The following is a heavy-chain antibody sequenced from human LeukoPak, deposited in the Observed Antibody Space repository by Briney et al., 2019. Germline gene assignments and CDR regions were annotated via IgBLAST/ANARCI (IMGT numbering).Heavy chain of an antibody. Sequence: GGSLRLSCAASGFTFTNAWMSWVRQAPGKGLEWVGRIKSKTDGGTTDYATPVKGRFTISRDDSKNTLYLQMNSLKTEDTAVYFCSTVPYKHGYYFEYWGQGTLVTVSS. CDR2: IKSKTDGGTT. D-gene: IGHD3-10*01. CDR3: STVPYKHGYYFEY. J-gene: IGHJ4*02. V-gene: IGHV3-15*01. CDR1: GFTFTNAW.